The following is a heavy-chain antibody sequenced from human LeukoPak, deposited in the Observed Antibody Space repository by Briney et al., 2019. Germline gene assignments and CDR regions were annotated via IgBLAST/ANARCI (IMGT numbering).Heavy chain of an antibody. J-gene: IGHJ4*02. D-gene: IGHD6-13*01. V-gene: IGHV3-23*01. CDR1: GFSFSNYA. Sequence: GGSLRLSCAASGFSFSNYAMTWVRQAPGKGLEWVSGITDSGGSTYYADSVKGRFTISRDNSKNTLYLQMNSLRVEDTATYYCEKSNTAAGTYGDYWGQGTPVTVSS. CDR3: EKSNTAAGTYGDY. CDR2: ITDSGGST.